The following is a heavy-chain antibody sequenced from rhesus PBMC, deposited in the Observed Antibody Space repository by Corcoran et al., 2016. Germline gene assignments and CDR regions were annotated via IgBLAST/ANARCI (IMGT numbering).Heavy chain of an antibody. CDR1: GFTFSDSY. CDR3: ARESRFWGDVYY. V-gene: IGHV3-59*01. D-gene: IGHD3-34*01. CDR2: SSNGGDIT. Sequence: EVHLMESGGGLAKPGGSLRLSCAASGFTFSDSYMHWVRQASGKGLGWFSRSSNGGDITFYSDAVKGRFTISRENARNTLYLQMDSLRTEDTAVYYCARESRFWGDVYYWGQGVLVTVSS. J-gene: IGHJ4*01.